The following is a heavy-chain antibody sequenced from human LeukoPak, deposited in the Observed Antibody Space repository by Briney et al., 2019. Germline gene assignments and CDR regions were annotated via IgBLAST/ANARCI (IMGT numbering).Heavy chain of an antibody. CDR3: ARDRAELSAFDI. V-gene: IGHV1-2*02. CDR1: GYTFNGYY. CDR2: INPNSGGT. J-gene: IGHJ3*02. Sequence: ASVKVSCKASGYTFNGYYMHWVRQAPGQRLEWMGWINPNSGGTNYAQKFQGRVTMTRDTSISTAYMELSRLRSDDTAVYYCARDRAELSAFDIWGQGTMVTVSS. D-gene: IGHD1-26*01.